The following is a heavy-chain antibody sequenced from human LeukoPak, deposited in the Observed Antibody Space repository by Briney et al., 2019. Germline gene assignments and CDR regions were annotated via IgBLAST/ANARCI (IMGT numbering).Heavy chain of an antibody. V-gene: IGHV3-21*01. CDR2: ISSSSSYI. J-gene: IGHJ4*02. CDR1: GFTFSSYW. CDR3: ARDRGWEHYVWGSYRPYYFDY. D-gene: IGHD3-16*02. Sequence: GGSLRLSCAASGFTFSSYWMSWVRQAPGKGLEWVSSISSSSSYIYYADSVKGRFTISRDNAKNSLYLQMNSLRAEDTAVYYCARDRGWEHYVWGSYRPYYFDYWGQGTLVTVSS.